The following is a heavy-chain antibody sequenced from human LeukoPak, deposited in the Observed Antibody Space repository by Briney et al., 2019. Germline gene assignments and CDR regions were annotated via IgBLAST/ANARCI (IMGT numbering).Heavy chain of an antibody. CDR3: ARGQNLADPFDY. D-gene: IGHD2/OR15-2a*01. Sequence: AGGSLRLSCAASGFTVSSNYMSWVRQAPGKGLEWVSVIYSGGSTYYADSVKGRFTTSRDNSKNTLYLQMNSLRAEDTAVYYCARGQNLADPFDYWGQGTLVTVSS. V-gene: IGHV3-66*01. CDR1: GFTVSSNY. J-gene: IGHJ4*02. CDR2: IYSGGST.